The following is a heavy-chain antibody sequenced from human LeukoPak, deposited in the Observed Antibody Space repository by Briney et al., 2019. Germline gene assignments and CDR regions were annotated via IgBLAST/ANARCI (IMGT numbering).Heavy chain of an antibody. CDR2: IYPGDSDT. CDR3: ARQGICGKRGSYDAFDI. V-gene: IGHV5-51*01. J-gene: IGHJ3*02. D-gene: IGHD2-21*01. Sequence: GESLKISCKGSGYSFTSYWIGWVRQMPGKGLEWMGIIYPGDSDTRYSPSFQGQVTISADKSISTAYLQWSSLKASDTAMYYCARQGICGKRGSYDAFDIWGQGTMVTVSS. CDR1: GYSFTSYW.